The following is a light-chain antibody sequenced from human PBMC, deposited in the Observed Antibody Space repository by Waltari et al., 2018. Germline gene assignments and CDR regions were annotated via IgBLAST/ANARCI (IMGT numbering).Light chain of an antibody. CDR1: QAIRTY. CDR2: AVS. V-gene: IGKV1-8*01. CDR3: QQYYAFPWT. Sequence: AIRVTQSPSSLSASTGDSVTITCRASQAIRTYLGWYQQKPGKAPKLLLYAVSTLQSGVPSRFSGSGSGTDFALHIQNLQSEDFATYFCQQYYAFPWTFGQGTRVEV. J-gene: IGKJ1*01.